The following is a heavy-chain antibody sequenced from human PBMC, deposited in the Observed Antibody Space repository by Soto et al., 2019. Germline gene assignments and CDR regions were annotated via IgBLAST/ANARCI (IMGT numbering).Heavy chain of an antibody. Sequence: KPSETLSLTCAVYGGSFSGYYWSWIRQPPGKGLEWIGEINHSGSTNYNPSLKSRVTISVDTSKNQFSLKLSSVTAADTAVYYCARGRPVYYYGSGRTIYYYYGMDVWGQGTTVTVSS. CDR2: INHSGST. D-gene: IGHD3-10*01. CDR3: ARGRPVYYYGSGRTIYYYYGMDV. V-gene: IGHV4-34*01. CDR1: GGSFSGYY. J-gene: IGHJ6*02.